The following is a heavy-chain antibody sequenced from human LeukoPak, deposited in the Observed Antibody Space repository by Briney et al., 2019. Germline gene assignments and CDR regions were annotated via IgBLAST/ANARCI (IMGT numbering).Heavy chain of an antibody. CDR3: ARELFDFDY. Sequence: GGSLRLSCAPSGFTFDNFAMTWVRQAPGKGLEWVSEITGSGGSTYCADSVKGRFTISRDNSKNTLYLQMNSLRAEDTAIYYCARELFDFDYWGQGTLVTVSS. V-gene: IGHV3-23*01. CDR2: ITGSGGST. CDR1: GFTFDNFA. D-gene: IGHD3-10*01. J-gene: IGHJ4*02.